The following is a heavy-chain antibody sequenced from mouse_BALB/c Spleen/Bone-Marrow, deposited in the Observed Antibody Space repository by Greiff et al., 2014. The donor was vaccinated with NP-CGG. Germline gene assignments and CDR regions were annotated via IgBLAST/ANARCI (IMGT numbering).Heavy chain of an antibody. CDR1: GYSITSGYS. CDR3: ARFAGTPYTMDY. D-gene: IGHD4-1*01. J-gene: IGHJ4*01. Sequence: EVQLQQSGPDLVKPSQSLSLTCTVTGYSITSGYSWHWIRQFPGNKLEWMGYIHYSGITVYNPSLRSRISIARDTSKSQFFLQLNSVTTEETATYYCARFAGTPYTMDYWGQGTSVTVSS. V-gene: IGHV3-1*02. CDR2: IHYSGIT.